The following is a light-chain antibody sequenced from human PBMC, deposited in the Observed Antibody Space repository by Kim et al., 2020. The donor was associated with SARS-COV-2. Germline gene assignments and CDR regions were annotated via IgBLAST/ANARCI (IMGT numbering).Light chain of an antibody. V-gene: IGLV2-8*01. CDR1: SDDVGNFEY. Sequence: QSALTQPPSASGSPGQSVTISCTGTSDDVGNFEYVSWYQHHPGKAPKLMIYEVTKRPSGVPGRFSGSKSGNTASLTVSGLQAEDEADYYCSSYAGSNNYVFGPGTKVTVL. J-gene: IGLJ1*01. CDR2: EVT. CDR3: SSYAGSNNYV.